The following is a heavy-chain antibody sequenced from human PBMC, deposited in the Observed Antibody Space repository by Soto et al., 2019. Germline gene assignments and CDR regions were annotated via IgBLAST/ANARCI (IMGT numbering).Heavy chain of an antibody. D-gene: IGHD5-18*01. CDR1: GGSISSGDYY. J-gene: IGHJ3*02. CDR3: ARAPPLKYTYGLRGAFDI. Sequence: SETLSLTCTVSGGSISSGDYYWSWIRQPPGKGLEWVGYIYYSGSTYYNPSLKSRVTISVDTSKNQFSLKLSSVTAADTAVYYCARAPPLKYTYGLRGAFDIWGQGTMVTVSS. CDR2: IYYSGST. V-gene: IGHV4-30-4*01.